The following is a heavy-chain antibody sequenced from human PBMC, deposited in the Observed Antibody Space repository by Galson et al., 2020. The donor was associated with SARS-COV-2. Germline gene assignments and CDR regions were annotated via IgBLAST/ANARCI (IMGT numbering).Heavy chain of an antibody. CDR3: AFMGTDY. V-gene: IGHV3-30*16. CDR1: GFHFNSYS. J-gene: IGHJ4*02. CDR2: ISYDGSNK. Sequence: GGSLRLSCAGSGFHFNSYSMHWVRQAPGKGLEWVAVISYDGSNKYYADSVKGRFTISRDNSKNTLYLQMNSLRAEDTALYFCAFMGTDYWGQGTLVTVSS. D-gene: IGHD7-27*01.